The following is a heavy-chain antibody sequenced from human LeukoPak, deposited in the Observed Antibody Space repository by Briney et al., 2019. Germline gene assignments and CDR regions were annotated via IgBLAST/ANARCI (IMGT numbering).Heavy chain of an antibody. D-gene: IGHD4-23*01. Sequence: GGSLRLSCAASGFSFRSYWMHWVRQAPGKGLVWVSRINGDGSSKTYADSVKGRFTISRDNAKNTLYLQINILRVEDTAVYFCARDNSLNWFDPWGQGTLVTVSS. CDR3: ARDNSLNWFDP. CDR1: GFSFRSYW. CDR2: INGDGSSK. J-gene: IGHJ5*02. V-gene: IGHV3-74*01.